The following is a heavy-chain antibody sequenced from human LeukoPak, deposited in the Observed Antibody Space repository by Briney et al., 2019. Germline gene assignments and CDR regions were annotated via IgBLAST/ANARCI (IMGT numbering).Heavy chain of an antibody. V-gene: IGHV3-21*01. J-gene: IGHJ3*02. D-gene: IGHD3-9*01. CDR1: GFTLSSYS. CDR3: ARDSDWDDAFDI. CDR2: ISSSSSYI. Sequence: GGSLRLSCAASGFTLSSYSMNWVRQAPGKGLEWVSSISSSSSYIYYADSVKGRFTISRDNAKNSLYLQMNSLRAEDTAVYYCARDSDWDDAFDIWGQGTMVTVSS.